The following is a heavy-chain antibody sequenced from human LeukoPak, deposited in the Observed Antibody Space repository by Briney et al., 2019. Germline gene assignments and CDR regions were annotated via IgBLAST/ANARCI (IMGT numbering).Heavy chain of an antibody. CDR3: AREAEWEQRYFDY. CDR2: IYSDGST. J-gene: IGHJ4*02. V-gene: IGHV3-53*01. D-gene: IGHD1-26*01. CDR1: GLTVSSYY. Sequence: RAGGSLRLSCAASGLTVSSYYMNWVRQAPGKGLEWVSVIYSDGSTYYADSVKGRFTISRDNSKNTLYLQMNSLRAEDTAVYYCAREAEWEQRYFDYWGQGTLVTVSS.